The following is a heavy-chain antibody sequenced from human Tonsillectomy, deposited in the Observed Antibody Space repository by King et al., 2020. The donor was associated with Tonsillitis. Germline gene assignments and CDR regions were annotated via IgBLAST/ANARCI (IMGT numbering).Heavy chain of an antibody. Sequence: QLQESGPGLVKPSGTLSLTCAVSGGSISSSNWWSWVRQPPGKGPEWIGEIYHSGSTNYNPSLKSRVTISVDKSKNQFSLKLSSVTAADTAVYYCARVGGSGSQPHDDAFDIWGQGTMVTVSS. J-gene: IGHJ3*02. CDR1: GGSISSSNW. D-gene: IGHD3-10*01. CDR3: ARVGGSGSQPHDDAFDI. V-gene: IGHV4-4*02. CDR2: IYHSGST.